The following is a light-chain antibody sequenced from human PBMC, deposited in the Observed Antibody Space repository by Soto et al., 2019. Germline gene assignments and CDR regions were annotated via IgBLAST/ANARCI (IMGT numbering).Light chain of an antibody. J-gene: IGKJ1*01. CDR3: QHYGDSSWT. Sequence: EIVLTQSPGTLSLSPGERATLSCRADRSVSDTLLTWFQQKPGQAPRLLIFGTSNRAPGIPDRFSGSGSGTDFTLTISRLEPDDVAVYYCQHYGDSSWTFGQGTKVEIK. CDR2: GTS. CDR1: RSVSDTL. V-gene: IGKV3-20*01.